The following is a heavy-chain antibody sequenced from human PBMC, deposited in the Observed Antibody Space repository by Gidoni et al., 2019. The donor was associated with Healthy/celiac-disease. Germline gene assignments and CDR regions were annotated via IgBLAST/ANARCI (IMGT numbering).Heavy chain of an antibody. CDR1: GFTVSSNY. D-gene: IGHD4-17*01. J-gene: IGHJ6*02. CDR3: ARSPRGVTTYYYYYYGMDV. Sequence: EVRLVESGGGLIQPGGSLRLSCAASGFTVSSNYMSWVRQAPGKGLEWVSVIYSGGSTYYADSVKGRFTISRDNSKNTLYLQMNSLRAEDTAVYYCARSPRGVTTYYYYYYGMDVRGQGTTVTVSS. CDR2: IYSGGST. V-gene: IGHV3-53*01.